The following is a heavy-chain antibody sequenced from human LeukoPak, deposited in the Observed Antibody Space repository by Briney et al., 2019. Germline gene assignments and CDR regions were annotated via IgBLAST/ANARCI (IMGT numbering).Heavy chain of an antibody. CDR3: ARDSITGTTVYYYGMDV. CDR2: TYYRSKWYN. CDR1: GDTVSSNSAA. V-gene: IGHV6-1*01. Sequence: SQTLSLTCAISGDTVSSNSAAWNWIRQSPSRDLEWLGRTYYRSKWYNDYAVSVKSRITINPDTSKNQFSLQLNSVTPEGTAVYYCARDSITGTTVYYYGMDVWGQGTTVTVSS. J-gene: IGHJ6*02. D-gene: IGHD1-7*01.